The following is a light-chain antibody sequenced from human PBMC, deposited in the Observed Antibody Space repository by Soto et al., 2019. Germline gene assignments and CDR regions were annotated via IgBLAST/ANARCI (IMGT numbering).Light chain of an antibody. CDR1: QSVGSGY. J-gene: IGKJ2*01. V-gene: IGKV3-20*01. CDR3: RQYRTSPPMYT. Sequence: DIVLTQSPGTLSLSPGERATLSCRASQSVGSGYLAWYQQKPGQAPRLLIYGASNRATGIPDRFSGSGSGTDFTLTISSLEPEDYAVYSCRQYRTSPPMYTFGQGTKLEIK. CDR2: GAS.